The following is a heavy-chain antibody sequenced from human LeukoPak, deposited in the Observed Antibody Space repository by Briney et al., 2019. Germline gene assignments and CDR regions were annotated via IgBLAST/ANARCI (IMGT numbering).Heavy chain of an antibody. Sequence: PGGSLRLSCAASGVSFSTYNMNWVRQAPGQRLEWFSSITSGSSYIYYADSVKGRFIISRDKSKNTLYLQMTSLRAAETAVYYCAMTGELLEYYFDYWGQRTLVTVSS. CDR1: GVSFSTYN. D-gene: IGHD3-10*01. CDR3: AMTGELLEYYFDY. V-gene: IGHV3-21*04. CDR2: ITSGSSYI. J-gene: IGHJ4*02.